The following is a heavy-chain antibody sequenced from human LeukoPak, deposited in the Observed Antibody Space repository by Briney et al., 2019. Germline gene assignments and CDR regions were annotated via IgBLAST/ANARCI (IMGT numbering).Heavy chain of an antibody. D-gene: IGHD3-16*01. J-gene: IGHJ6*02. CDR3: ARDISDWGFSAPGGMDV. V-gene: IGHV4-59*01. CDR2: VHYSGST. Sequence: SETLSLTCTVSGVSIFSSYWTWVRQPPGKGLEWIGYVHYSGSTNYNPSLKSHVTMSVDTSKSQFSLKLSSVTAADTAVYYCARDISDWGFSAPGGMDVWGQGTTVTVSS. CDR1: GVSIFSSY.